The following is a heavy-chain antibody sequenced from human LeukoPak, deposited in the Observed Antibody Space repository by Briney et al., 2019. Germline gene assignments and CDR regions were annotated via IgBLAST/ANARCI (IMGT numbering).Heavy chain of an antibody. Sequence: SETLSLTCTVSGGSISSYYWSWIRQPAGKGLEWIGRIYTSGSTNYNPSLKSRVTISVDTSKNQFSLKLSSVTAADTAIYYCARTYGGGVTDAFDIWGQGTIVTVSS. D-gene: IGHD2-21*01. J-gene: IGHJ3*02. CDR1: GGSISSYY. V-gene: IGHV4-4*07. CDR2: IYTSGST. CDR3: ARTYGGGVTDAFDI.